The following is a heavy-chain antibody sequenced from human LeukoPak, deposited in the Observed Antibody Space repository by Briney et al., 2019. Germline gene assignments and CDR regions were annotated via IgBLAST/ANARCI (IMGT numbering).Heavy chain of an antibody. CDR1: GGSISSGAFY. Sequence: SQTLSLTCTVSGGSISSGAFYNNWIRQRPGKGLEWIGYIYYTGITSYNPSLKSRATMSVDTSMNQVSLKLSSLTAADTAVYYCAASSGVTSGRFWGQGTLVTVSS. D-gene: IGHD3-10*01. V-gene: IGHV4-31*03. CDR3: AASSGVTSGRF. J-gene: IGHJ4*02. CDR2: IYYTGIT.